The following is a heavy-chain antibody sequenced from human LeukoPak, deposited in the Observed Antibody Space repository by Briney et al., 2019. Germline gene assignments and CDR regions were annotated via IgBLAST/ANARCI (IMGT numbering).Heavy chain of an antibody. J-gene: IGHJ5*02. CDR2: ISGSGGST. CDR3: AKDHRLAAAGFPNWFDP. V-gene: IGHV3-23*01. D-gene: IGHD6-13*01. Sequence: PGGSLRLSCAASGFTFSSYAMSWVRQAPGKGLEWVSAISGSGGSTYYADSVKGQFTISRDNSKNTLYLQMNSLRAEDTAVYYCAKDHRLAAAGFPNWFDPWGQGTLVTVSS. CDR1: GFTFSSYA.